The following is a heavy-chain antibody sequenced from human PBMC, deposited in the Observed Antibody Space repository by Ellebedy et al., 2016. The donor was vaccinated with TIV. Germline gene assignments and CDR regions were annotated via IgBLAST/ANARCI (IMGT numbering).Heavy chain of an antibody. V-gene: IGHV1-69*13. J-gene: IGHJ4*02. Sequence: AASVKVSCKASGGSFSTYAISWVRQAPGQGLEWMGGILPIFGTTEYAQKFQGRVTITADESTSTTYMELSSLRSEDTAVYYCARGSRDGYNYDFDYWGQGTLVPVSS. CDR3: ARGSRDGYNYDFDY. D-gene: IGHD5-24*01. CDR1: GGSFSTYA. CDR2: ILPIFGTT.